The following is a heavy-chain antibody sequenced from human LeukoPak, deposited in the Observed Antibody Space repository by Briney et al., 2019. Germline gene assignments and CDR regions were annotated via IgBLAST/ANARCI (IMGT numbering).Heavy chain of an antibody. CDR1: GGSISSSSYY. D-gene: IGHD6-6*01. CDR3: ARHPRGMIAARPNWFDP. J-gene: IGHJ5*02. V-gene: IGHV4-39*01. Sequence: SETLSLTCTVSGGSISSSSYYWGWIRQPPGKGLEWIGSIYYSGSTYYNPSLKSRVTISVDTSKNQFSLKLSSVTAADTAVYYCARHPRGMIAARPNWFDPWGQGTLVTVSS. CDR2: IYYSGST.